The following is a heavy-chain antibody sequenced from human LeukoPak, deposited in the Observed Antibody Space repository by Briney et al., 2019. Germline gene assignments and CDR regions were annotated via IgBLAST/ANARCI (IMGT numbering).Heavy chain of an antibody. J-gene: IGHJ6*03. CDR1: GFTFSSYS. CDR3: ARVSSSGWYDYYYMDV. Sequence: GGSLRLSCAASGFTFSSYSMNWVRQAPGKGLEWVSYISSSSSTIYNAYAVKGRFTISRDNAKNSLYLQMNSLRAEDTAVYYCARVSSSGWYDYYYMDVWGKGTTVTVSS. D-gene: IGHD6-19*01. V-gene: IGHV3-48*01. CDR2: ISSSSSTI.